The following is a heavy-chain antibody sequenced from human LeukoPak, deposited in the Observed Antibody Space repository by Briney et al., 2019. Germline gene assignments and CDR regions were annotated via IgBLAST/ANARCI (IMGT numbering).Heavy chain of an antibody. D-gene: IGHD6-13*01. J-gene: IGHJ3*02. CDR3: AADWGIPYAFDI. Sequence: GASVKVSCKASGYTFTSYYLHWVRQAPGQGLEWTGIINPSGGSTRNAQKFQERVTITRDMSTSTAYMELSSLRSEDTAVYYCAADWGIPYAFDIWGQGTMVTVSS. CDR2: INPSGGST. V-gene: IGHV1-46*01. CDR1: GYTFTSYY.